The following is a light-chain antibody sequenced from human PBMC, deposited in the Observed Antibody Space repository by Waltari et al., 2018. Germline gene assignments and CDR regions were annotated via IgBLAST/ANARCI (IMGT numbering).Light chain of an antibody. Sequence: QSVLTQPPSASGTPGQRVTISCSGSSSNIGRNTVNWYQQRPGTAPKLLLYSNNQRPTGVPDRVSGSKSGTSASLAISGLQSEDEADYYCAAWDDSLSMVFGGGTKLTVL. CDR2: SNN. J-gene: IGLJ2*01. CDR1: SSNIGRNT. CDR3: AAWDDSLSMV. V-gene: IGLV1-44*01.